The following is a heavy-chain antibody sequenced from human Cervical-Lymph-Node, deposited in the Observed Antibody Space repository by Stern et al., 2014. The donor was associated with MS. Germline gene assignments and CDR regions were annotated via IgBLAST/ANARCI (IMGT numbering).Heavy chain of an antibody. CDR2: IWYVGTNE. J-gene: IGHJ4*02. D-gene: IGHD2-21*02. Sequence: VHLXXSGGGVVQPGKSRRLSCKASGFAFSRHGMHGVGQVPGKGREWGAVIWYVGTNEKYEDSVKGRFTISRDNSKNSLYLEMNSLRVEDTAVYYCAREKGACSGDDCXXXFDSWGQGTLVTVS. V-gene: IGHV3-33*01. CDR1: GFAFSRHG. CDR3: AREKGACSGDDCXXXFDS.